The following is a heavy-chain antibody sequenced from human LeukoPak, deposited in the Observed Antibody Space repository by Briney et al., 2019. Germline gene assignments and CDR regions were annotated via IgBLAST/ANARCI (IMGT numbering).Heavy chain of an antibody. Sequence: SETLSLTCGVSGGSISSGGYSWSWIRQPPGKAPEWIGYIFRTGTTYYNPSLKSRVTISIDTSKNQFSLKLRSVTAADTAVHYCARSRRWFGELSRARPFDYWGQGTLVTVSS. J-gene: IGHJ4*02. CDR2: IFRTGTT. CDR3: ARSRRWFGELSRARPFDY. CDR1: GGSISSGGYS. D-gene: IGHD3-10*01. V-gene: IGHV4-30-4*07.